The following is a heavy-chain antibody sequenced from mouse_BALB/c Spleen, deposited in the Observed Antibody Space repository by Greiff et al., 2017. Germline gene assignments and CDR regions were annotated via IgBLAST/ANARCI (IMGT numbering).Heavy chain of an antibody. V-gene: IGHV5-17*02. Sequence: EVMLVESGGGLVQPGGSRKLSCAASGFTFSSFGMHWVRQAPEKGLEWVAYISSGSSTSYYADTVKGRFTISRDNPKNTLFLQMTSLRSEDTAMYYCARSGGNYDFDVWGAGTTVTVSS. CDR3: ARSGGNYDFDV. CDR1: GFTFSSFG. CDR2: ISSGSSTS. D-gene: IGHD2-1*01. J-gene: IGHJ1*01.